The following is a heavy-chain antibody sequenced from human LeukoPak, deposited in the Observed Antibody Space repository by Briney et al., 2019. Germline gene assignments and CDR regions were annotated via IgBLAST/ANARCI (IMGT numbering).Heavy chain of an antibody. CDR1: GFTFSSYA. D-gene: IGHD5-18*01. CDR3: ARSGYSYDMPQFDC. V-gene: IGHV4-34*01. J-gene: IGHJ4*02. Sequence: KTGGSLRLSCAASGFTFSSYAMSWVRQAPGKGLEWIGEINHSGSTNYNPSLKSRVTISVDTSKNQFSLKLSSVTAADTAVYYCARSGYSYDMPQFDCWGQGTLVTVSS. CDR2: INHSGST.